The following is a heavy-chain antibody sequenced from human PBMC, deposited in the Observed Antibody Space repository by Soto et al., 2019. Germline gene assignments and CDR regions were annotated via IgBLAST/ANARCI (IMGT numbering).Heavy chain of an antibody. Sequence: ASVKVSCKASGYTFTIYYINWVRQATGQGLEWMGWMNPNSGNTGYAQKFQGRVTMTRNTSISTAYMELSSLRSEDTAVYYCASEDYYYGSGISSYWGQGTLVTVSS. D-gene: IGHD3-10*01. CDR3: ASEDYYYGSGISSY. V-gene: IGHV1-8*01. CDR1: GYTFTIYY. J-gene: IGHJ4*02. CDR2: MNPNSGNT.